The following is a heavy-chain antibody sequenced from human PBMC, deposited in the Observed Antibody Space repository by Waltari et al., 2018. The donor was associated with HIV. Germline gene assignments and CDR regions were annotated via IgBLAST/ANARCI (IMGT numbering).Heavy chain of an antibody. Sequence: EVQLVESGGGLVKPGGSLRLSCAASGFTFSSYSMNWVRQAPGKGLEWVSSISGGSSYMYYADSVKGRFTITRDNAKTSRYLQMNSLRAEDTAVYYCASGEYGSGTLGGSWGQGTLVTVSS. D-gene: IGHD3-10*01. CDR3: ASGEYGSGTLGGS. V-gene: IGHV3-21*01. CDR2: ISGGSSYM. CDR1: GFTFSSYS. J-gene: IGHJ5*02.